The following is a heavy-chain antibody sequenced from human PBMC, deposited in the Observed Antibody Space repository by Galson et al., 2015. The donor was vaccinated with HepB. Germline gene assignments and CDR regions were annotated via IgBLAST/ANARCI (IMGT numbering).Heavy chain of an antibody. CDR2: INPDGSRT. V-gene: IGHV3-74*01. CDR3: VSTDWGAPYF. J-gene: IGHJ4*02. CDR1: GFTFSRSW. Sequence: SLRLSCAGSGFTFSRSWMHWVRQSPGKGLVWISRINPDGSRTSYADSVKGRVTISRDNDRNTLHLQLDSPTDEDTALYFCVSTDWGAPYFWGQGTLVTVSS. D-gene: IGHD2/OR15-2a*01.